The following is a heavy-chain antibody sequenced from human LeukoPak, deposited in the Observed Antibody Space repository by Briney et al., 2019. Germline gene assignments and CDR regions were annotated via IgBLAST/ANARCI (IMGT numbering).Heavy chain of an antibody. Sequence: ASVKVSCKASGYTFTGYYIHWVRQAPGQGLEWMGWINPHSGGTNYAQKFQGRVTMTRDTSISTAYMELSRLTSDDTAVYYCARSTASLWGDWFDPWGQGTLVTVSS. V-gene: IGHV1-2*02. CDR2: INPHSGGT. CDR3: ARSTASLWGDWFDP. D-gene: IGHD3-16*01. J-gene: IGHJ5*02. CDR1: GYTFTGYY.